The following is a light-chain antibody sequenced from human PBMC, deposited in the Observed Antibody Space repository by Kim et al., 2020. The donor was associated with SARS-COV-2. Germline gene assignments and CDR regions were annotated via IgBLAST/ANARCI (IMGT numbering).Light chain of an antibody. Sequence: ALGQTVKITCQGDSLRFYDASWYQQKPGQAPVLVIYGKNNRPSGIADRFSGSSSGNTASLTITGAQAEDEADYYCNSRDSSGNRWVFGGGTQLTVL. J-gene: IGLJ3*02. CDR2: GKN. V-gene: IGLV3-19*01. CDR1: SLRFYD. CDR3: NSRDSSGNRWV.